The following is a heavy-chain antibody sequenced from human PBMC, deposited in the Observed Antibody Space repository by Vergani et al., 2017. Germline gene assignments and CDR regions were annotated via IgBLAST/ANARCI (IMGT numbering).Heavy chain of an antibody. CDR2: IYTSGAT. CDR3: ARDTFHFDSENYDDVFDS. CDR1: GGSFSTGGQS. V-gene: IGHV4-61*02. J-gene: IGHJ3*02. Sequence: QVQLQESGPGLVKPSQTLSLTCTVSGGSFSTGGQSWTWLRQSAGKGLEWIGRIYTSGATNYNPSLRSRAIMSVDASKKQFSLKLTSVTTADTAMYYCARDTFHFDSENYDDVFDSWGQGTMVIVSS. D-gene: IGHD3-16*01.